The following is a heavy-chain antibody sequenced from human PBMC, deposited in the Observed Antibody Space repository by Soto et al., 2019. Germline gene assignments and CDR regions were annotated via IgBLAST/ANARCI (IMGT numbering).Heavy chain of an antibody. D-gene: IGHD3-10*01. J-gene: IGHJ4*02. Sequence: QVQLQESGPGLVKPSQTLSLTCTVSGGSISSGDYYWNWIRQRPGKGLEWIGYIYKKGNSYYNPSVKSRVTMSLGTSKNQFSLELSSVTAADTGVYFCAVGRGFRFGIGVWYFDYWGQGTLVTVSS. V-gene: IGHV4-31*03. CDR1: GGSISSGDYY. CDR3: AVGRGFRFGIGVWYFDY. CDR2: IYKKGNS.